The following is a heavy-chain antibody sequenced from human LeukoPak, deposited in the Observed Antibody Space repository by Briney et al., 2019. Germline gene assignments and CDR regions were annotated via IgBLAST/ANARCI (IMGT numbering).Heavy chain of an antibody. V-gene: IGHV3-23*01. Sequence: GGSLRLSWAGAGFTFSNYAMTWVRQAPGEWLEWVSSSRGDSDRTYYAESVTGRFTISRDNSKNTVTLQMNTLRAEDTPVYSCAKGHGDHVPAEYLQPWGPGTLVTVSS. D-gene: IGHD4-17*01. CDR2: SRGDSDRT. CDR1: GFTFSNYA. J-gene: IGHJ1*01. CDR3: AKGHGDHVPAEYLQP.